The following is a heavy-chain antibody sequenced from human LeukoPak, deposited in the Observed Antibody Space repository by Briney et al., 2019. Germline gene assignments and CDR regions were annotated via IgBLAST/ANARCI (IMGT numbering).Heavy chain of an antibody. CDR2: ITGDTTYT. J-gene: IGHJ6*03. CDR3: AKGPLSSSNYYMDV. D-gene: IGHD3-10*01. CDR1: GFTFSDYA. Sequence: GGSLRLSCAASGFTFSDYAVTWVRQAPGKGLEWVSRITGDTTYTYYADSMKGRFTISRDNSKNTLYLQMSSLRAEDTAVYYCAKGPLSSSNYYMDVWGKGTTVSVSS. V-gene: IGHV3-23*01.